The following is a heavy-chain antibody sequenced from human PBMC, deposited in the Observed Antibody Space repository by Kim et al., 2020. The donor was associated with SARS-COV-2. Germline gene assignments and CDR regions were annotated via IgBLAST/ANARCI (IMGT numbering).Heavy chain of an antibody. Sequence: GGSLRLSCAASGFTFSTYAMTWVRQAPGKGLEWVSTIRGDSGSTHYADSVKGRFTISRDNSRNTLYLQMSSLRGDDTAVYYCAKAGGFCVHTSCYPNWVDTWGQGTLVTVSS. CDR1: GFTFSTYA. D-gene: IGHD2-2*01. CDR3: AKAGGFCVHTSCYPNWVDT. CDR2: IRGDSGST. V-gene: IGHV3-23*01. J-gene: IGHJ5*02.